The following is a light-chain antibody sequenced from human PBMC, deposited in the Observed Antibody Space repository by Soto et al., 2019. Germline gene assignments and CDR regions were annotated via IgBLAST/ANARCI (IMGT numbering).Light chain of an antibody. Sequence: QSVLTQPPSASGTPGQRVTISCSGSSSNIGSNYVYWYQQLPGTAPKLLIYRNNQRPSGVPGRFSGSKSGTSASLAISGLRSEDEADYYCAAWDDSLSGPGVFGGGTKVTVL. CDR1: SSNIGSNY. CDR2: RNN. V-gene: IGLV1-47*01. J-gene: IGLJ2*01. CDR3: AAWDDSLSGPGV.